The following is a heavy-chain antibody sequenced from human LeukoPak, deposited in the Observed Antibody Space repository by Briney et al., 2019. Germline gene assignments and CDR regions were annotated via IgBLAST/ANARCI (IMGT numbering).Heavy chain of an antibody. Sequence: ASVKVSCKASGYTFTGYYIHWVRQAPGQGLEWMGWINPNSGGTNYARKFQGRVTMTRDTSISTAYMELSRLRSDDTAVYYCAREDTVTRNFDYWGQGTLVTVSS. J-gene: IGHJ4*02. CDR3: AREDTVTRNFDY. CDR2: INPNSGGT. D-gene: IGHD4-17*01. V-gene: IGHV1-2*02. CDR1: GYTFTGYY.